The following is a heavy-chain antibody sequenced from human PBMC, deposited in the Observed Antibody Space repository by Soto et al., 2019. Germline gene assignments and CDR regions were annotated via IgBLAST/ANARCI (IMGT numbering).Heavy chain of an antibody. CDR1: GYTFTSYA. D-gene: IGHD2-2*02. CDR3: ARGAIVVVPAAIAYHHYYMAV. V-gene: IGHV1-3*01. J-gene: IGHJ6*03. CDR2: INAGNGNT. Sequence: ASVKVSCKASGYTFTSYAMHWVRQAPGQRLEWMGWINAGNGNTKYSQKFQGRVTITRDTSASTAYMELSSLRSEDTAVYYCARGAIVVVPAAIAYHHYYMAVWGQGTSVTVSS.